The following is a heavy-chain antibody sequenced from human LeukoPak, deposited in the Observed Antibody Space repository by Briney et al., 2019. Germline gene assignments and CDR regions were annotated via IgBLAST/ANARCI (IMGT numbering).Heavy chain of an antibody. CDR2: INPNSGGT. CDR1: GYTFTSYA. D-gene: IGHD5-18*01. V-gene: IGHV1-2*06. CDR3: ARGAMDDYYYYGMDV. Sequence: ASVKVSCKASGYTFTSYAMHWVRQAPGQGLEWMGRINPNSGGTNYAQKFQGRVTMTRDTSISTAYMELSRLRSDDTAVYYCARGAMDDYYYYGMDVWGQGTTVTVSS. J-gene: IGHJ6*02.